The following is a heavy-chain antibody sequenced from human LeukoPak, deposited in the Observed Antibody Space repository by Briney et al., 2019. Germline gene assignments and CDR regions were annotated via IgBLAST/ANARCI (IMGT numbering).Heavy chain of an antibody. V-gene: IGHV3-9*01. CDR2: ISWNSGSI. J-gene: IGHJ4*02. CDR1: GFALSSSG. CDR3: ATGAPGPSGSYWVFDY. Sequence: GGSLRLSCAASGFALSSSGMHWVRQAPGKGLEWVSGISWNSGSIGYADSVKGRFTISRDNAKNSLYLQMNSLRAEDTALYYCATGAPGPSGSYWVFDYWGQGTLVTVSS. D-gene: IGHD1-26*01.